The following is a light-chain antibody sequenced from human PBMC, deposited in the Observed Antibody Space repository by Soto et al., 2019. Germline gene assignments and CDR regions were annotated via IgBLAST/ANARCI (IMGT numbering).Light chain of an antibody. CDR2: EVS. V-gene: IGLV2-14*01. CDR1: NSNVGAYDH. Sequence: QSALTQPASVSASPGQSITISCTGTNSNVGAYDHVSWYQQHPGKAPKLLIYEVSNRPSGVSNRFSGSKSGNTASLTISGLQAEDEADYYCSSYTSSSTYVFGTGTKLTVL. CDR3: SSYTSSSTYV. J-gene: IGLJ1*01.